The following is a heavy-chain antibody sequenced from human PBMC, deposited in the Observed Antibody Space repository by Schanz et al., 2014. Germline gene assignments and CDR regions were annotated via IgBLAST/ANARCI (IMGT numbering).Heavy chain of an antibody. CDR3: ARERDALDI. Sequence: QVKLQQSGPGLVKPSQTLSLTCTVSGDSLSSSGSYWTWIRQHPGKGLEWIGYIYYRGSTYYNPSLKSRVTISTDMSRNQFSLRLKSVTAADTALYYCARERDALDIWGQGTMVIVSS. V-gene: IGHV4-31*03. CDR1: GDSLSSSGSY. CDR2: IYYRGST. J-gene: IGHJ3*02.